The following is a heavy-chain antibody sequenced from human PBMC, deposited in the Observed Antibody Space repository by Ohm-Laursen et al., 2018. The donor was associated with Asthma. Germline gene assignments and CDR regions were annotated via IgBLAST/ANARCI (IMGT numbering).Heavy chain of an antibody. V-gene: IGHV3-23*01. CDR2: LSGSGGSS. J-gene: IGHJ4*02. CDR1: GFTFSNYA. CDR3: AKDLYDSSGLDY. D-gene: IGHD3-22*01. Sequence: GSLRLSCTASGFTFSNYAMSWVRQAPGKGLEWVSSLSGSGGSSYYADSVKGRFTISRDNSKNTLYLQMNSLRAEDTAVYYCAKDLYDSSGLDYWGQGTLVTVSS.